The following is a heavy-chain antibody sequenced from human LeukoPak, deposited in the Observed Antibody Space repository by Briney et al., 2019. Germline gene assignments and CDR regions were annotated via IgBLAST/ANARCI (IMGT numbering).Heavy chain of an antibody. Sequence: ASVKVSCKASGYTFTGYYMHWVRQAPGQGLEWMGRINPNSGGTNYAQKFQGRVAMTRDTSTSTAYMELSRLRSDDTAVYYCARDLGHLYYYDSSGYSYGYWGQGTLVTVSS. V-gene: IGHV1-2*06. CDR2: INPNSGGT. CDR3: ARDLGHLYYYDSSGYSYGY. D-gene: IGHD3-22*01. CDR1: GYTFTGYY. J-gene: IGHJ4*02.